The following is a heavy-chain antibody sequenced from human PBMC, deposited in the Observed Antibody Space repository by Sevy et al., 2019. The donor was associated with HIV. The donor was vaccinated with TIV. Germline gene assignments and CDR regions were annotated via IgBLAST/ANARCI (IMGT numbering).Heavy chain of an antibody. D-gene: IGHD2-2*01. Sequence: GGSLRLSCVASGFIVSSNYMSWIRQAPGKGLEWISVLYSGSSTYYADSVKGRFTISRDNSKNTLYLQMNSLRAEDTAVYYCAIEYCTTTSCAYYYGMDVWGQGTTVTVSS. CDR1: GFIVSSNY. CDR2: LYSGSST. J-gene: IGHJ6*02. V-gene: IGHV3-53*01. CDR3: AIEYCTTTSCAYYYGMDV.